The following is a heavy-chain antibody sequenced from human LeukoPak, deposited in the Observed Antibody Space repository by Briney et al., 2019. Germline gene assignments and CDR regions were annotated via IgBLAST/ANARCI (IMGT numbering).Heavy chain of an antibody. CDR2: IYYSGST. J-gene: IGHJ6*02. CDR1: GGSISGNH. D-gene: IGHD1-26*01. V-gene: IGHV4-59*01. Sequence: SETLSLTCTVSGGSISGNHWSWVRRPPGKGLEWIGYIYYSGSTNYNPSLKSRVTISVDTSKNQFSLKLRSVTAADTAVYYCARDQRTVGYYGMDVWGRGTTVTISS. CDR3: ARDQRTVGYYGMDV.